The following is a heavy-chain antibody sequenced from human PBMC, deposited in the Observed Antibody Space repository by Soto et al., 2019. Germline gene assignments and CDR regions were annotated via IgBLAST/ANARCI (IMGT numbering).Heavy chain of an antibody. V-gene: IGHV4-39*01. CDR1: GDSISSDTYY. CDR3: ARLHCSSTSCYSYYYYYVDV. CDR2: IYYSGST. D-gene: IGHD2-2*01. J-gene: IGHJ6*03. Sequence: QLQLQESGPGLVKPSETLSLTCAVSGDSISSDTYYWGWIRQPPGTGLEWIASIYYSGSTYYNPSLKSRVPISADTSKNQFSLKLTSVTAADAAVYYCARLHCSSTSCYSYYYYYVDVWGKGTTVTVS.